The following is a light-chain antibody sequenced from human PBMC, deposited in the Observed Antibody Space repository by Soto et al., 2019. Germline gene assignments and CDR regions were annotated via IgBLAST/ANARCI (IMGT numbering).Light chain of an antibody. CDR3: QQSDSTPYT. J-gene: IGKJ5*01. CDR1: QNIDNY. CDR2: ATS. Sequence: DIQMTQSPSSLSASVGDRVTITCRASQNIDNYLNWYQHKAGKAPKLLIYATSTLQSGVPSRFSGSGSGTDFTLTISNLQTEDFAIYYCQQSDSTPYTFGQGTRLEIK. V-gene: IGKV1-39*01.